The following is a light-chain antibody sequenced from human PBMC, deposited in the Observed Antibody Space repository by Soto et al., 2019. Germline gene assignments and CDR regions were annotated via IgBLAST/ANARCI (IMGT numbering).Light chain of an antibody. Sequence: SSVLTQPPSVSVSPGQTASITCSGAKLGDKYTYWYPQTPGQSPVLVIYQDTKRRSGIPERCSGSNSGSTATLTISGTQAMDEADYYWQSWDSNTGVMFGGGTKVTDL. CDR1: KLGDKY. V-gene: IGLV3-1*01. CDR2: QDT. J-gene: IGLJ3*02. CDR3: QSWDSNTGVM.